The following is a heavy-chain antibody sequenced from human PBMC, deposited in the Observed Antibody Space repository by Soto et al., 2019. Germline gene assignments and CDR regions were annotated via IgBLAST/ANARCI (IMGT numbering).Heavy chain of an antibody. D-gene: IGHD2-2*01. CDR2: ISGSGGST. CDR3: AKDIGDIVVVPAVYFIKRPEYYFDY. CDR1: GFTFSSYA. V-gene: IGHV3-23*01. J-gene: IGHJ4*02. Sequence: EVQLLESGGGLVQPGGSLRLSCAASGFTFSSYAMSWVRQAPGKGLEWVSAISGSGGSTYYADSVKGRFTISRDNSKNTLYLQMNSLRAEDTAVYYCAKDIGDIVVVPAVYFIKRPEYYFDYWGQGTLVTVSS.